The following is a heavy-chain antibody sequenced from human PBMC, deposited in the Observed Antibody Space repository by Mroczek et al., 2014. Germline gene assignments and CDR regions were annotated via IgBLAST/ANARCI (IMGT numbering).Heavy chain of an antibody. CDR2: INPNSGGT. Sequence: QVQLQESGAEVKKPGASVKVSCKASGYTFTGYYMHWVRQAPGQGLEWMGWINPNSGGTNYAQKFQGRVTMTRDTSISTAYMELSRLRSDDTAVYYCARANTFWSGYSDYFDYVGPGNPGHRLL. D-gene: IGHD3-3*01. CDR3: ARANTFWSGYSDYFDY. J-gene: IGHJ4*02. V-gene: IGHV1-2*02. CDR1: GYTFTGYY.